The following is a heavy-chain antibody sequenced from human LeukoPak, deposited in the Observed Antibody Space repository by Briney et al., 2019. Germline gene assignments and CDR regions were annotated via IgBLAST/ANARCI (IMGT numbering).Heavy chain of an antibody. CDR2: ISSSGNTI. J-gene: IGHJ4*02. Sequence: GGSLRLSCAASGFTFSSYAMSWVRQAPGKGLEWVSYISSSGNTINYADSVKGRFTISRDNAKNLLFLQMNSLRAEDTAVYYCAREGYDSSGYFPGHWGQGTLVTVSS. CDR1: GFTFSSYA. D-gene: IGHD3-22*01. V-gene: IGHV3-48*04. CDR3: AREGYDSSGYFPGH.